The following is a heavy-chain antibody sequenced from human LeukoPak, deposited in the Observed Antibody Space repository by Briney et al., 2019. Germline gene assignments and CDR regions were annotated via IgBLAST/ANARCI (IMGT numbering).Heavy chain of an antibody. CDR3: ARDDEEKAFDI. Sequence: SETLSLTCAVYGRSFSGYYWSWIRQPPGKGLEWIGEINHSGSTNYNPSLKSRVTISVDTSKNQFSLKLSSVTAADTAVYYCARDDEEKAFDIWGQGTMVTVSS. CDR2: INHSGST. J-gene: IGHJ3*02. CDR1: GRSFSGYY. V-gene: IGHV4-34*01.